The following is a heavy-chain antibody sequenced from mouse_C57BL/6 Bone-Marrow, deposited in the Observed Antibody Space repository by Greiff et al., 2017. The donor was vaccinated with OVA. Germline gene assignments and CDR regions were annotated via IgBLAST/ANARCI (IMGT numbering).Heavy chain of an antibody. V-gene: IGHV1-64*01. CDR3: ERGVFYCSNYLGWNFDV. J-gene: IGHJ1*03. D-gene: IGHD2-5*01. Sequence: QVQLQQPGAELVKPGASVKLSCKTSGYTFTSYWMHWVKQRPGQGLEWIGMIHPNSGSTNYNEKFTSKATLTVDKSSSTAYMQLSSLTSEDSAVYYCERGVFYCSNYLGWNFDVLGTGATGTV. CDR1: GYTFTSYW. CDR2: IHPNSGST.